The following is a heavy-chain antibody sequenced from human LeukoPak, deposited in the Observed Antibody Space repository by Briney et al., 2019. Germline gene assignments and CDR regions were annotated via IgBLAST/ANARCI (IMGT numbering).Heavy chain of an antibody. Sequence: PGRSLRLSCAASGFTFSSSGMHWIRQAPGKGLEWVAVMSYDGSKRYYADSVKGRFTISRDNSKNTLYLQMDSLRAEDTAVYYCAKSAAAGTPDYYYYGMYVWGQGTTVTVSS. V-gene: IGHV3-30*18. CDR3: AKSAAAGTPDYYYYGMYV. CDR2: MSYDGSKR. CDR1: GFTFSSSG. D-gene: IGHD6-13*01. J-gene: IGHJ6*02.